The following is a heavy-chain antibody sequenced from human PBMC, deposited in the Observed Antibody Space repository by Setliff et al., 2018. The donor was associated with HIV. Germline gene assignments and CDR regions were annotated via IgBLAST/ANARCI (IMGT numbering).Heavy chain of an antibody. D-gene: IGHD1-26*01. CDR1: GFTFSSFE. Sequence: GSLRLSCEASGFTFSSFEMNWVRQAPGKGLEWVSYISTSGSTTYYADSVKGRFTISRDNAKNSLYLQMNSLRAEDTAVYYCAREYSGSYFFDYWGQGTLVTVSS. J-gene: IGHJ4*02. CDR2: ISTSGSTT. CDR3: AREYSGSYFFDY. V-gene: IGHV3-48*03.